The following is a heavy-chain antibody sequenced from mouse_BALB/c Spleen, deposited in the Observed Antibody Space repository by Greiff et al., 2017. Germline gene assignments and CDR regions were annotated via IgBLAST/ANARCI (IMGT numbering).Heavy chain of an antibody. Sequence: QVTLKVSGPGLLQPSQTLSLTCSFSGFSLSTSGMGVSWLRQPSGEGLVWLAHIYWDDDKRYNPSLKSRLTISKDTSSNQVFLKITSVDTADTATDYCARSWDWYFDVWGEGTTVTVSS. J-gene: IGHJ1*01. V-gene: IGHV8-12*01. CDR3: ARSWDWYFDV. CDR1: GFSLSTSGMG. D-gene: IGHD4-1*01. CDR2: IYWDDDK.